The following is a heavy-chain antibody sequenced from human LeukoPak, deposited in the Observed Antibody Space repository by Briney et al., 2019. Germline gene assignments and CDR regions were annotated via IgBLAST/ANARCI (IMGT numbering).Heavy chain of an antibody. V-gene: IGHV4-59*01. CDR3: ARDAGTGWYFDF. Sequence: PSETLSLTCTVSGGSITNYHWTWIRQPPGKGLEWIGYMHYSGFTSYMPSLKSRVTISVDTSKNQLSLKLNSVTAADTAVYFCARDAGTGWYFDFWGRGTLVTVSS. D-gene: IGHD3/OR15-3a*01. CDR2: MHYSGFT. J-gene: IGHJ2*01. CDR1: GGSITNYH.